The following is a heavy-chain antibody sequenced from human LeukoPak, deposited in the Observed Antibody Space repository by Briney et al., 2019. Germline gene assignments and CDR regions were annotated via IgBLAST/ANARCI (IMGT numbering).Heavy chain of an antibody. V-gene: IGHV1-18*01. CDR1: GYTFTRYG. CDR3: ARVDLLAGYYFFDY. J-gene: IGHJ4*02. Sequence: GASVKVSCKASGYTFTRYGITWVRQAPGQGLEWMGWINVHNGNTKYAQKFQGRVTMTTETSTSTAYMELGSLGSDETAVYYCARVDLLAGYYFFDYWGQGTLVIVSS. CDR2: INVHNGNT. D-gene: IGHD3-9*01.